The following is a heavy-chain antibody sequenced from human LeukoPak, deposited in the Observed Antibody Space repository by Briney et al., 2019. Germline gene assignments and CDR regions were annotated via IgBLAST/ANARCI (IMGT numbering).Heavy chain of an antibody. CDR1: GFTFSDYY. CDR3: ARDRNYDSSVTFAY. CDR2: ISGTGVTI. Sequence: PGGSLRLSCAASGFTFSDYYMSWIRQAPGKGPEWISYISGTGVTISYADSVKGQFTISRDNAKNSLYLQMNSLRAEDTAVYYCARDRNYDSSVTFAYWGRGTLVTVSS. D-gene: IGHD3-22*01. J-gene: IGHJ4*02. V-gene: IGHV3-11*01.